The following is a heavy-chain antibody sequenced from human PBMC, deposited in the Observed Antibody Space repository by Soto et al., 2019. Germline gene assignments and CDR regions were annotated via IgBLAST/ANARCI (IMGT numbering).Heavy chain of an antibody. CDR1: GGSFSGYY. V-gene: IGHV4-34*01. CDR2: INHSGST. D-gene: IGHD3-22*01. Sequence: PSETLSLTCAVYGGSFSGYYWSWIRQPPGKGLEWIGEINHSGSTNYNPSLKSRVTISVDTSKNQSSLKLSSVTAADTAVYYCARVALKDYDSSGYYYAPFDYWGQGTLVTVSS. J-gene: IGHJ4*02. CDR3: ARVALKDYDSSGYYYAPFDY.